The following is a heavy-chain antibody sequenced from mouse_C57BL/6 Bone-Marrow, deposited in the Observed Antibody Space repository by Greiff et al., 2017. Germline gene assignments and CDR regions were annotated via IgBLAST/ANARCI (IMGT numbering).Heavy chain of an antibody. CDR2: INPSTGGT. CDR3: ALNYYGSSLFDY. V-gene: IGHV1-42*01. CDR1: GYSFTGYY. J-gene: IGHJ2*01. Sequence: VQLKESGPELVKPGASVKISCKASGYSFTGYYMNWVKQSPEKSLEWIGEINPSTGGTTYNQKFKAKATLTVDKSSSTAYMQLKSLTSEDSAVYYCALNYYGSSLFDYWGQGTTLTVSS. D-gene: IGHD1-1*01.